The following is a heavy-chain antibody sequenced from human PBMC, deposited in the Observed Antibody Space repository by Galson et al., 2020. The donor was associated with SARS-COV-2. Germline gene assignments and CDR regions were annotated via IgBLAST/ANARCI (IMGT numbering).Heavy chain of an antibody. Sequence: TGGSLRLSCAASGFTFSSYAMHWVRQAPGKGLEWVAVISNDGSNRYYADSVKGRFTISRDNSKNTLFLQMNSLRVEDTAVYYCARGPRFGELLSPFDSWGQGTPVTVSS. D-gene: IGHD3-10*01. V-gene: IGHV3-30-3*01. J-gene: IGHJ4*02. CDR1: GFTFSSYA. CDR3: ARGPRFGELLSPFDS. CDR2: ISNDGSNR.